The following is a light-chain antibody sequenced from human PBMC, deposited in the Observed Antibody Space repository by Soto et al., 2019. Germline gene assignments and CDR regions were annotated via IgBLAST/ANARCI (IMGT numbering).Light chain of an antibody. CDR1: SSDVSGFNY. CDR2: QVS. V-gene: IGLV2-14*01. Sequence: QSALTQPASVSGSPGQSITISCTGTSSDVSGFNYVSWFQQIPDKTPKLIIYQVSHRPSGVSVRFSGSKSGNTASLTISGLRAEDEADYFCNSYTSTDLPYVFGTGTKLTVL. J-gene: IGLJ1*01. CDR3: NSYTSTDLPYV.